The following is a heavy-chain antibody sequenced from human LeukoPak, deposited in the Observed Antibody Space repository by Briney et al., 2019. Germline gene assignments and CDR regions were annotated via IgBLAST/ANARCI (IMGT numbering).Heavy chain of an antibody. CDR1: GFTFSSYW. CDR2: INHNGNVN. Sequence: GGSLRLSCAASGFTFSSYWMNWARQAPGKGLEWVASINHNGNVNYYVDSVKGRFTISRDNAKNSLYLQMSNLRAEDTAVYFCARFPGSRLVIGAGTTRDYYGMDVWGQGTTVTVSS. CDR3: ARFPGSRLVIGAGTTRDYYGMDV. V-gene: IGHV3-7*03. D-gene: IGHD1-1*01. J-gene: IGHJ6*02.